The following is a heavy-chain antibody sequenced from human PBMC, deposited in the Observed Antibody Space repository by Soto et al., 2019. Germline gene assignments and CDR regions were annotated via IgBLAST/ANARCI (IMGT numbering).Heavy chain of an antibody. CDR2: ISSSSSYT. CDR3: GRFLIYYYDSSDINDVFDI. V-gene: IGHV3-11*03. D-gene: IGHD3-22*01. J-gene: IGHJ3*02. Sequence: PGGSLRLSCAASGFTFSDYYMSWIRQAPGKGLEWVSYISSSSSYTNYADSVKGRFTISRDNAKNSLYLQMNSLRAEDTAVYYCGRFLIYYYDSSDINDVFDIWGQGTMVTVSS. CDR1: GFTFSDYY.